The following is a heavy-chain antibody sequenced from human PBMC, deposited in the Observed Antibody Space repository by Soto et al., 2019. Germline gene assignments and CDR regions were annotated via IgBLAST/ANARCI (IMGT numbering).Heavy chain of an antibody. V-gene: IGHV5-10-1*01. Sequence: GESRKSSCKGSVYSFAGYWITWVRQKPGKGLEWMGRIDPSDSQTYYSPSFRGHVTISVTKSITTVFLQWSSLRASDTAMYYCARQIYDSDTGPNFQYYFDSWGQGTPVTVSS. CDR1: VYSFAGYW. D-gene: IGHD3-22*01. J-gene: IGHJ4*02. CDR3: ARQIYDSDTGPNFQYYFDS. CDR2: IDPSDSQT.